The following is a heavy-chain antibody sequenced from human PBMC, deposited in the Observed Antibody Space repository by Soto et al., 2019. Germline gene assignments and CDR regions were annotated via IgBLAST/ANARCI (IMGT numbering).Heavy chain of an antibody. CDR2: INSDGSST. V-gene: IGHV3-74*01. D-gene: IGHD4-17*01. J-gene: IGHJ4*02. CDR3: ATPSDYGDCGVFDY. Sequence: GGSLRLSCAASGFTFSSYWMHWVRQAPGKGLVWVSRINSDGSSTSYADSVKGRFTISRDNAKNTLYLQMNSLRAEDTAVYYCATPSDYGDCGVFDYWGQGTLVTVSS. CDR1: GFTFSSYW.